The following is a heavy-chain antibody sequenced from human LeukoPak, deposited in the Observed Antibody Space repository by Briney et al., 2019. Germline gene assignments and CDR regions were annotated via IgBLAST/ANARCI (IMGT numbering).Heavy chain of an antibody. J-gene: IGHJ4*02. CDR3: ARQRITMIRGVIWEFLIDY. CDR1: GGSISSSSHY. Sequence: SETLSLTCTVSGGSISSSSHYWGWIRQPPGRGLEWIGAIYYSGSTYYNPSLKSRVTISVDTSKNQFSLKLSSVTAADTAVYYCARQRITMIRGVIWEFLIDYWGQRTLVTVSS. V-gene: IGHV4-39*01. CDR2: IYYSGST. D-gene: IGHD3-10*01.